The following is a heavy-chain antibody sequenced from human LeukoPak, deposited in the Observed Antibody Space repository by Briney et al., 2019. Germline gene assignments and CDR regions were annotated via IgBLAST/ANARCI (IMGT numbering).Heavy chain of an antibody. CDR3: ARSIFGGVVGYDH. V-gene: IGHV4-4*07. Sequence: SETLSLTCTVSGDSISNYYWICIPPPPGERLEWIGRLSTSCSPNYNPSLKSRITMSLDTTKNQFSLKLNSVTAADTAVYSCARSIFGGVVGYDHWGLGTLVTVSS. D-gene: IGHD3-16*02. CDR2: LSTSCSP. CDR1: GDSISNYY. J-gene: IGHJ4*02.